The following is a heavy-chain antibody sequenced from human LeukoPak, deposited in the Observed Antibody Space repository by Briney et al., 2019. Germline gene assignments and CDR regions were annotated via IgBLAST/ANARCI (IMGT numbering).Heavy chain of an antibody. J-gene: IGHJ4*02. Sequence: ASVKVSCKASGGTFSSYAIGWVRQAPGQGLEWMGRIIPILGIANYAQKFQGRVTITADKSTSTAYMELSSLRSEDTAVYYCTFWGTTVTTVDYWGQGTLVTVSS. CDR3: TFWGTTVTTVDY. D-gene: IGHD4-11*01. V-gene: IGHV1-69*04. CDR2: IIPILGIA. CDR1: GGTFSSYA.